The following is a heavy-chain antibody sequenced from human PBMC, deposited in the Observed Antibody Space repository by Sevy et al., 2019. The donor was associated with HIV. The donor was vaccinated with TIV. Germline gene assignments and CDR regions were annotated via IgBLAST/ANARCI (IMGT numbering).Heavy chain of an antibody. CDR1: GFIFSNFA. J-gene: IGHJ1*01. V-gene: IGHV3-30*04. CDR3: ARGENNDEFFHH. Sequence: GGSLRLSCAASGFIFSNFAMHWVRQAPGKGLEWVAVMSYDGSHKYYADSVRGRFTVSRDNSRNILSLEMNSLRREDTAVYYRARGENNDEFFHHWGQGTLVTVSS. CDR2: MSYDGSHK. D-gene: IGHD1-26*01.